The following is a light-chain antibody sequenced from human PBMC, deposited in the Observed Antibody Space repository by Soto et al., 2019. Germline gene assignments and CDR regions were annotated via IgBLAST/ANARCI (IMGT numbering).Light chain of an antibody. CDR1: QSISSN. V-gene: IGKV3-15*01. CDR2: GAS. Sequence: ERVMTQSPATLSVSSGERATLSCRASQSISSNLAWYQQKPGQAPRLLIYGASTRATGIPARFSGSGSGTEFTLTISSLQSEDFAVYYCQQRSNWPPVTFGGGTKVEIK. CDR3: QQRSNWPPVT. J-gene: IGKJ4*01.